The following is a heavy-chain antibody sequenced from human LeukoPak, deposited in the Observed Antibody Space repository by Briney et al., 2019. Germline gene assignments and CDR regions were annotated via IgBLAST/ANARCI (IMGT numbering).Heavy chain of an antibody. J-gene: IGHJ4*02. D-gene: IGHD3-22*01. V-gene: IGHV3-30-3*01. CDR2: ISYDGSNK. Sequence: GGSLRLSCAASGFTFSSYAMHWVRQAPGKGLEWVAVISYDGSNKYYADSVKGRFTISRDNSKNTLYLQMNSLRAEDTAVYYCARDRYYDSGGPFDYWGQGTLVTVSS. CDR3: ARDRYYDSGGPFDY. CDR1: GFTFSSYA.